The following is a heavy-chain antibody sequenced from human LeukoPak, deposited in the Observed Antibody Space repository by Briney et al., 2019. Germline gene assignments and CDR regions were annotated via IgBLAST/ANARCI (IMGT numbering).Heavy chain of an antibody. V-gene: IGHV3-30-3*01. J-gene: IGHJ4*02. CDR3: ARDKGPYYFDQ. CDR1: GFTFSSYA. Sequence: PGRSLRLSCAASGFTFSSYAMLWVRQAPGKGLEWVAVISYDGSNKYYADSVKGRFTISRDNSKNTLYLQMNSLRAEDTAVYYCARDKGPYYFDQWGQGTLLTVSS. CDR2: ISYDGSNK.